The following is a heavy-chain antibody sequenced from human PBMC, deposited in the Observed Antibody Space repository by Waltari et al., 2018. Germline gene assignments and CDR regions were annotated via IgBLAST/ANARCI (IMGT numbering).Heavy chain of an antibody. D-gene: IGHD6-13*01. CDR2: INHSGST. CDR3: ARDSSRALWY. J-gene: IGHJ4*02. CDR1: GGSFSGYY. Sequence: QVQLQQWGAGLLKPSETLSLTCAVYGGSFSGYYWSWIRQPPGKGLGWIGEINHSGSTNYNPSLKSRVTISVDTSKNQFSLKLSSVTAADTAVYYCARDSSRALWYWGQGTLVTVSS. V-gene: IGHV4-34*01.